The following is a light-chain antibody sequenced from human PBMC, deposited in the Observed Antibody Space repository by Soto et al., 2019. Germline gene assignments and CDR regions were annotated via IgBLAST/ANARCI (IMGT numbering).Light chain of an antibody. Sequence: DIVMTQSPDSLAVSLGERATINCKSSQSLFYSSSNKNYLAWYQQKPGQPPKLLIYWASTRESGVPDRFSGSGSGTDFTLTISSLQAEDVAVYYCQQYYSTPWTFGQGTKVETK. CDR3: QQYYSTPWT. J-gene: IGKJ1*01. V-gene: IGKV4-1*01. CDR2: WAS. CDR1: QSLFYSSSNKNY.